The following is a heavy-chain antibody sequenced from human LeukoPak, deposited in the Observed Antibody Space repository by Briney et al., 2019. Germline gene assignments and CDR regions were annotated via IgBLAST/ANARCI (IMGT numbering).Heavy chain of an antibody. D-gene: IGHD6-19*01. CDR3: ASWPIAVAGLYYFDY. V-gene: IGHV4-34*01. CDR2: INHSGST. CDR1: GGSFSGYY. Sequence: SETLSLTCAVYGGSFSGYYWSWIRRPPGKGLEWIGEINHSGSTNYNPSLKSRVTISVDTSKNQFSLKLSSVTAADTAVYYCASWPIAVAGLYYFDYWGQGTLVTVSS. J-gene: IGHJ4*02.